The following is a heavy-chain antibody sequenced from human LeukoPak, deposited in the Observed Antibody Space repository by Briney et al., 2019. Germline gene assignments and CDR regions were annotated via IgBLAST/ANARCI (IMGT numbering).Heavy chain of an antibody. CDR1: GFTFSSYG. CDR3: AKDRRITMVRGVTPFDP. Sequence: PGGSLRLSCAASGFTFSSYGMHWVRQAPGKGLEWVAFIRYDGSNKYYADSVKGRFTISRDNSKNTLYLQMNSLRAEDTAVYYCAKDRRITMVRGVTPFDPWGQGTPVTVSS. D-gene: IGHD3-10*01. CDR2: IRYDGSNK. J-gene: IGHJ5*02. V-gene: IGHV3-30*02.